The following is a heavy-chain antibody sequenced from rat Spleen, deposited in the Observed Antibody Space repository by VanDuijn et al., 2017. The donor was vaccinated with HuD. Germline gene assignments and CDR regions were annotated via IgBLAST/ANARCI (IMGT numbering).Heavy chain of an antibody. CDR2: ISYSGST. Sequence: VQLQESGPGLVKPSQSLSLTCSVTGYSITSNYWGWIRQFPGNKMEWMGYISYSGSTGYNPSLKSRTSITRDTSKNQFFLQLNSVTTEDTATYYCARTMYTTDYYFVPFAYWGQGTLVTVSS. D-gene: IGHD1-6*01. CDR3: ARTMYTTDYYFVPFAY. J-gene: IGHJ3*01. V-gene: IGHV3-1*01. CDR1: GYSITSNY.